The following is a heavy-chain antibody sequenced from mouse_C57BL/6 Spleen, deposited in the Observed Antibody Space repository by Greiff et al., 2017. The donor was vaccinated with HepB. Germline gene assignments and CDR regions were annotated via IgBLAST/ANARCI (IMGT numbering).Heavy chain of an antibody. CDR3: ARITTVERAMDY. CDR1: GYTFTSYW. CDR2: IDPSDSYT. D-gene: IGHD1-1*01. V-gene: IGHV1-69*01. J-gene: IGHJ4*01. Sequence: QVQLQQPGAELVMPGASVKLSCKASGYTFTSYWMHWVKQRPGQGLKWIGEIDPSDSYTNYNQKFKGKSTLTVDKSSSTAYMQLSSLTSEDSAVYYCARITTVERAMDYWGQGTSVTVSS.